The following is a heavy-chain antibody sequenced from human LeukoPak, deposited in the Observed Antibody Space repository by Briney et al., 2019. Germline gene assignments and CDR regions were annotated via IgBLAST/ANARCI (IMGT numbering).Heavy chain of an antibody. V-gene: IGHV5-51*01. CDR3: ARLAPVYYCNNGVCPFDS. J-gene: IGHJ4*02. CDR2: VFPDDSNT. CDR1: GYSFTSCW. Sequence: GESLKISCKGFGYSFTSCWIGWVRQMPGKGLEWMGIVFPDDSNTRYSPSFQGRVTFSADKSTNTAYLQWSSLKASDTAIYYCARLAPVYYCNNGVCPFDSWGQGTLVTVSS. D-gene: IGHD2-8*01.